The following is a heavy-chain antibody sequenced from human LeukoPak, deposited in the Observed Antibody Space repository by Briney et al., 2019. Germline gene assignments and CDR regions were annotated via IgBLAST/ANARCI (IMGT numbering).Heavy chain of an antibody. CDR2: IIPIFATA. V-gene: IGHV1-69*01. CDR3: ARDIWVYSSSSVDY. J-gene: IGHJ4*02. CDR1: GGTLSRYA. Sequence: ASVTVSCKASGGTLSRYAINWVRQAPGQGLEWMGGIIPIFATANYAQKFQGRVTITADESTSTAYMELSRLRSDDTAVYYCARDIWVYSSSSVDYWGQGTLVTVSS. D-gene: IGHD6-6*01.